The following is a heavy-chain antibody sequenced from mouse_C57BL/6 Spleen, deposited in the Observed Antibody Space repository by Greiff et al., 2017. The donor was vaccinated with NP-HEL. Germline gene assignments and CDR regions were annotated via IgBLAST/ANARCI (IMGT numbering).Heavy chain of an antibody. J-gene: IGHJ4*01. CDR3: ARTGNYLRDYAMDY. D-gene: IGHD2-1*01. V-gene: IGHV1-66*01. CDR2: IYPGSGNT. CDR1: GYSFTSYY. Sequence: VQLQQSGPELVKPGASVKISCKASGYSFTSYYIHWVKQRPGQGLEWIGWIYPGSGNTKYNEKFKGKATLTADTSSSTAYMQLSSLTSEDSAVYYCARTGNYLRDYAMDYWGQGTSVTVSS.